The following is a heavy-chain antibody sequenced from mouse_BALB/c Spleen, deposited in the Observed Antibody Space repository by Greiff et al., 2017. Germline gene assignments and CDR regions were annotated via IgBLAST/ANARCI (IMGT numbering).Heavy chain of an antibody. V-gene: IGHV1-5*01. Sequence: VQLQQSGTVLARPGASVKMSCKASGYTFTSYWMHWVKQRPGQGLEWIGAIYPGNSDTSYNQKFKGKAKLTAVTSTSTAYMELSSLTNEDSAVYYCTNYRYDEGYAMDYWGQGTSVTVSS. J-gene: IGHJ4*01. D-gene: IGHD2-14*01. CDR2: IYPGNSDT. CDR3: TNYRYDEGYAMDY. CDR1: GYTFTSYW.